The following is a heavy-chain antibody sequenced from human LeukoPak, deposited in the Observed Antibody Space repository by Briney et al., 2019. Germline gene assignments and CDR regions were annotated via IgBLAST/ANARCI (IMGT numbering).Heavy chain of an antibody. V-gene: IGHV4-39*01. CDR1: AGSISTTSYY. D-gene: IGHD3-22*01. CDR2: IYYSGST. CDR3: TSPPSSYYDSSGYSLYAFDV. J-gene: IGHJ3*01. Sequence: TSETLSLTCTVSAGSISTTSYYWGWIRQPPGMALEWIGHIYYSGSTFYNPSVESRVTISIDTSKNQFSLMLSSVTAADTAVYYCTSPPSSYYDSSGYSLYAFDVWGQGTMVTVSS.